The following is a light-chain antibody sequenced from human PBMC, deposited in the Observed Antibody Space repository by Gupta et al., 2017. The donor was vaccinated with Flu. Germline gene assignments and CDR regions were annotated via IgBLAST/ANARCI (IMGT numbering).Light chain of an antibody. CDR2: GAS. J-gene: IGKJ1*01. V-gene: IGKV3-15*01. Sequence: ETTMTQSPATLSGSPGERATLSCRASESIGSNLAWYQQKPGQAPRLLISGASTRATGVPARFSGSGSGTEFTLTISSLQSEDFAIYYCQQYNNWPPYTFGQGTK. CDR3: QQYNNWPPYT. CDR1: ESIGSN.